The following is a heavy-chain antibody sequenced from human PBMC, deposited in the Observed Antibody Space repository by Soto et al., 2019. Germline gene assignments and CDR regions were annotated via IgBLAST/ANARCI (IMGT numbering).Heavy chain of an antibody. CDR3: ARQIYDSDTGPHFQYYFDS. V-gene: IGHV5-10-1*01. D-gene: IGHD3-22*01. CDR1: GYSFAGYW. Sequence: GEALKISCKGSGYSFAGYWITWVRQKPGKGLEWMGRIDPSDSQTYYSPSFRGHVTISVTKSITTVFLQWSSLRASDTAMYYCARQIYDSDTGPHFQYYFDSWGQGTPATVSS. J-gene: IGHJ4*02. CDR2: IDPSDSQT.